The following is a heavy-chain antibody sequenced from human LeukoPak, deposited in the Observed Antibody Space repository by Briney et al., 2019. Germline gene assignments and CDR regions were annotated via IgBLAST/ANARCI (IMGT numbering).Heavy chain of an antibody. CDR3: AKDNKERGYCSGGSGYSMALDT. D-gene: IGHD2-15*01. J-gene: IGHJ5*02. CDR1: GFAFSSYG. V-gene: IGHV3-30*18. CDR2: VSYDGGNQ. Sequence: PGGSLRLSCASSGFAFSSYGMHWVRQAPGKGLEWVAVVSYDGGNQYYADSVKGRFTISRDNSKNTLYLQMNSLRAEDTAVYYCAKDNKERGYCSGGSGYSMALDTRGQRNLVTVSS.